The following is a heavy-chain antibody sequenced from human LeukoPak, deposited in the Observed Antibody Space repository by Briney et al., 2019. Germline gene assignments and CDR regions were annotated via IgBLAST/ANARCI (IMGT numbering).Heavy chain of an antibody. V-gene: IGHV1-46*01. CDR1: GYTFTDYY. Sequence: ASVKVSCKASGYTFTDYYIHWVRQAPGQGLEWMGMIYPRDGSTSYAQKFQGRVTVTRDTSTSTVHMELSGLRSEDTAVYYCARDQEGFDYWDQGTLVTVSS. CDR3: ARDQEGFDY. J-gene: IGHJ4*02. CDR2: IYPRDGST.